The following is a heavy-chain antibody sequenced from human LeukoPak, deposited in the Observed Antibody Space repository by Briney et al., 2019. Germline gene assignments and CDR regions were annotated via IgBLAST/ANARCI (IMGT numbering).Heavy chain of an antibody. CDR1: GFTYSRCR. J-gene: IGHJ4*02. V-gene: IGHV3-64D*08. D-gene: IGHD2-15*01. CDR2: VSGDGGTT. CDR3: VKDFGRTSATVDC. Sequence: GGSLRLSCSASGFTYSRCRMYWVRQTPGKGLEYVSAVSGDGGTTYYANSVKDRFIISRDNSKNTVYLQMSGLRTEDTAFYYCVKDFGRTSATVDCWGQGTLVIVSP.